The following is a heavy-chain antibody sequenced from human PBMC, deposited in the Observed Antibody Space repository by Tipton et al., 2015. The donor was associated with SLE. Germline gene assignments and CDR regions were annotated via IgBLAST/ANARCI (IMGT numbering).Heavy chain of an antibody. V-gene: IGHV3-9*01. J-gene: IGHJ3*02. CDR2: ISWNSGSI. CDR1: GFTFDDYA. Sequence: SLRLSCAASGFTFDDYAMHWVRQAPGKGLEWVSGISWNSGSIGYADFVKGRFTISRDNAKNSLYLQMNSLRAEDTALYYCAKDFPGVGDYGSGSYGAFDIWGQGTMVTVSS. CDR3: AKDFPGVGDYGSGSYGAFDI. D-gene: IGHD3-10*01.